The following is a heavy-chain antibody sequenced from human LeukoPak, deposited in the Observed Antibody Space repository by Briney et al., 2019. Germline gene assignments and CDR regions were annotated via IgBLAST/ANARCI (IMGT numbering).Heavy chain of an antibody. Sequence: PSETLSLTCTVSGDSTSSTNYYWGWIRHPPGKGLEWSGSIYYSGSTYYNPSLESRVTISVDTSKNQFSLKLGSVTDADTAVYYCVRLSTGVGVAIEYWGQGTLVSVSS. CDR3: VRLSTGVGVAIEY. CDR2: IYYSGST. V-gene: IGHV4-39*01. CDR1: GDSTSSTNYY. D-gene: IGHD3-3*01. J-gene: IGHJ4*02.